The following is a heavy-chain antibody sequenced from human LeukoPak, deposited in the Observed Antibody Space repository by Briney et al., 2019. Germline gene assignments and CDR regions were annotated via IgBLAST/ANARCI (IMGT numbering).Heavy chain of an antibody. CDR1: GFTFSSYG. D-gene: IGHD3-10*01. V-gene: IGHV3-30*02. CDR2: IRYDGSNK. CDR3: AKDRSLLWFGELLT. Sequence: GGSLRLSCAASGFTFSSYGMHWVRQAPGKGLEWVAFIRYDGSNKYYADSVKGRFTSSRDNSKNTLYLQMNSLRAEDTAVYYCAKDRSLLWFGELLTWGQGTLVTVSS. J-gene: IGHJ4*02.